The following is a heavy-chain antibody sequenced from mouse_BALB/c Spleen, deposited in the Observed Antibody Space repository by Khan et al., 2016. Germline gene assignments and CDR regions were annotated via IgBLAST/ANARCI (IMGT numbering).Heavy chain of an antibody. CDR2: ITYSGST. V-gene: IGHV3-2*02. J-gene: IGHJ1*01. Sequence: EVKLEESGPGLVKPSQSLSLTCTVTGYSITSDYAWNWIRQFPGNKLEWMGYITYSGSTSYNPSLKSRISITRDTSKNQFFPQLNSVTTEDTATYYCARYQLADWYFDVWGAGTTVTVSS. CDR1: GYSITSDYA. CDR3: ARYQLADWYFDV. D-gene: IGHD4-1*02.